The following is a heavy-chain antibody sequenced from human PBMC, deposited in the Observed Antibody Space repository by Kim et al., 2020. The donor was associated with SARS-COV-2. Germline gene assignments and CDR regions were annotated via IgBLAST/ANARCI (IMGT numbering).Heavy chain of an antibody. CDR2: IYYSGST. J-gene: IGHJ6*02. CDR1: GGSISSYY. D-gene: IGHD5-18*01. CDR3: ARTEAHSYDRSYYYGMDV. V-gene: IGHV4-59*01. Sequence: SETLSLTCTVSGGSISSYYWSWIRQPPGKGLEWIGYIYYSGSTNYNPSLKSRVTISVDTSKNQFSLKLSSVTAADTAVYYCARTEAHSYDRSYYYGMDVWGQGTTVTVSS.